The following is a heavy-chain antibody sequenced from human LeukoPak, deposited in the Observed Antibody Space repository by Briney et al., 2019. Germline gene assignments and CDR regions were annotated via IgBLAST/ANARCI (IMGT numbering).Heavy chain of an antibody. J-gene: IGHJ5*02. CDR3: ARDLKEAQTDP. CDR1: VCTFSRYA. V-gene: IGHV1-69*04. CDR2: IIHILGIA. Sequence: SSVPVSCKASVCTFSRYAISWLRQAAGRERDGVGRIIHILGIANYAQKFQGRVTINADKSTSTAYMELSSLRSEDTAVYYCARDLKEAQTDPWGQGTLVSVSS.